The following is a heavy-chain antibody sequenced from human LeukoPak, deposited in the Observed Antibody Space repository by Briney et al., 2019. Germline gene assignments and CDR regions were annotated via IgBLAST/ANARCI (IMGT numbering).Heavy chain of an antibody. J-gene: IGHJ4*02. D-gene: IGHD3-10*01. CDR1: GFTFSSYG. Sequence: GGSLRLSCAASGFTFSSYGMSWVRQAPGKGLEWVSAISGSGGSTYYADSVKGRFTISRDNSKNTVYLQMNSLRAEDTAVYYCARVNQYYYGSGSYMFDYWGQGTLVTVSS. CDR2: ISGSGGST. V-gene: IGHV3-23*01. CDR3: ARVNQYYYGSGSYMFDY.